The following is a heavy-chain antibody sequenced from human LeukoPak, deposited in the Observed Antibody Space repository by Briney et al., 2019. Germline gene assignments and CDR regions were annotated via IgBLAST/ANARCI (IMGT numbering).Heavy chain of an antibody. CDR3: ARHLGGNSLVDY. D-gene: IGHD4-23*01. CDR1: GFIFSDFW. V-gene: IGHV3-7*01. Sequence: PGGSLRLSCVASGFIFSDFWMSWVRQAPGKGLEWVANIKQDGSEKYYVDSVKGRFTISRDNARNSLYLQMNSLRAEDTAVYYCARHLGGNSLVDYWGQGTLVTVSS. CDR2: IKQDGSEK. J-gene: IGHJ4*02.